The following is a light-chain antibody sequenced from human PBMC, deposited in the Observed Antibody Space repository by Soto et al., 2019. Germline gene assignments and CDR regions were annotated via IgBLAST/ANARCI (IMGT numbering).Light chain of an antibody. CDR2: GAF. V-gene: IGKV3-20*01. CDR1: QCVSGGY. J-gene: IGKJ4*01. CDR3: QQYGSAPGT. Sequence: EIVLTQAPGNLSLSPGDSATLSCRASQCVSGGYLAWYQQKPGQAPRLLIFGAFSRATGVPDRFSGSGFGTDFTLTISRLEPEDFAVYYCQQYGSAPGTFGGGTKVEIK.